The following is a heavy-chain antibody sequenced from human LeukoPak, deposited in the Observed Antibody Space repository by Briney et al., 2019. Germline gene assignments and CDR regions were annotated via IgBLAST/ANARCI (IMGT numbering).Heavy chain of an antibody. J-gene: IGHJ4*02. CDR1: GFTFSSYS. V-gene: IGHV3-21*01. D-gene: IGHD2-15*01. CDR3: ARDNRGYCSGVSCYSAY. Sequence: GGSLRLSCAASGFTFSSYSMNWVRQAPGKGLEWVSSISSSSSYIYYADSVKGRFTISRDNAKNSLYLQMNSLRAEDTAVYYCARDNRGYCSGVSCYSAYWGQGTLVTVSS. CDR2: ISSSSSYI.